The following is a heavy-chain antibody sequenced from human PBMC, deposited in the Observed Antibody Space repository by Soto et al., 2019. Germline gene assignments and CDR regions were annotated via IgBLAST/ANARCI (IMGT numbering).Heavy chain of an antibody. Sequence: SETLSLTCTASGGSISSYYWSWIRQPPGKGLEWIGYIYYSGSTNYNPSLKSRVTISVDTSKNQFSLKLSSVTAADTAVYYCAREGYSSADYGMDVWGQGTTVTVSS. CDR1: GGSISSYY. D-gene: IGHD3-16*02. V-gene: IGHV4-59*01. J-gene: IGHJ6*02. CDR2: IYYSGST. CDR3: AREGYSSADYGMDV.